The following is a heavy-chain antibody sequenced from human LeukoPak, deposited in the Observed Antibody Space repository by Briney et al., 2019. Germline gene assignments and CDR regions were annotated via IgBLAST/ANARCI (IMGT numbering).Heavy chain of an antibody. CDR2: IKEDGSIQ. J-gene: IGHJ4*02. CDR1: GFTFSSYW. Sequence: PGGSLRLSCVASGFTFSSYWMTWVRQAPGKGLEWLANIKEDGSIQYYLDSVRGRFTISRDNAKTSVYLQLNSLRDDDTAVYYCARDVWTGVAVSDYWGQGTLVTVSS. V-gene: IGHV3-7*01. D-gene: IGHD6-19*01. CDR3: ARDVWTGVAVSDY.